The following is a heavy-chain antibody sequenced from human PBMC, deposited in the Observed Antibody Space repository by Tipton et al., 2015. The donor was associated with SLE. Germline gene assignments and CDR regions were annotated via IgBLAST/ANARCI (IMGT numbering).Heavy chain of an antibody. D-gene: IGHD3-16*01. CDR2: IYYTGNT. CDR1: GASISSYH. CDR3: ARDQVGVGDFDY. J-gene: IGHJ4*02. Sequence: TLSLTCTVSGASISSYHWNWIRQPPGKGLEWIGYIYYTGNTNYNPSLESRVTISRDPSKNQFSLNLSSATAADTAVYYCARDQVGVGDFDYWGQGALVTVSP. V-gene: IGHV4-59*01.